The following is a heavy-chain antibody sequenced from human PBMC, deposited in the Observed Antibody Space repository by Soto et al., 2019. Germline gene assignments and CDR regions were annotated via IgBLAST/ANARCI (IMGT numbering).Heavy chain of an antibody. CDR2: IRSKANSYAT. V-gene: IGHV3-73*01. D-gene: IGHD3-22*01. CDR3: TRHRGPKGLFDDHYYYYYMDV. J-gene: IGHJ6*03. CDR1: GFTFSGSA. Sequence: GGSLRLSCAASGFTFSGSAMHWVRQASGKGLEWVGRIRSKANSYATAYAASVKGRFTISRDDSKNTAYLQMNSLKTEDTAVYYCTRHRGPKGLFDDHYYYYYMDVWGKGTTVTVSS.